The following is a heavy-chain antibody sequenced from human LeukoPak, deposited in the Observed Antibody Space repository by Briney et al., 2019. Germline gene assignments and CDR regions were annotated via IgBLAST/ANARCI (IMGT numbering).Heavy chain of an antibody. V-gene: IGHV3-23*01. CDR2: ISGSSGST. CDR1: GFTFRSYA. J-gene: IGHJ4*02. D-gene: IGHD5-18*01. Sequence: GGSLRLSCAASGFTFRSYAVSRVRQAPGKGLEWVSGISGSSGSTYYADSVKDRFTISRDNSKNTLYVQMNSLRADDTAVYYCAKNGGYSSDAIDYWGQGTLVTVSS. CDR3: AKNGGYSSDAIDY.